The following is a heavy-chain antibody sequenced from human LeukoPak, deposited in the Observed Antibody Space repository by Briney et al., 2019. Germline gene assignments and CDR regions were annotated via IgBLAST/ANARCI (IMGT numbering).Heavy chain of an antibody. J-gene: IGHJ4*02. CDR1: GFIFGDYA. CDR3: TRNTVTVHFDY. V-gene: IGHV3-49*03. D-gene: IGHD4-17*01. Sequence: LSLSCTSVGFIFGDYAASWIRQAPGKGLEWVGYISGEAFGATPQYAPSVRGRFTISRDDSKSIAHLQMNSLKTEDTAVYYCTRNTVTVHFDYWGQGTPVTVSS. CDR2: ISGEAFGATP.